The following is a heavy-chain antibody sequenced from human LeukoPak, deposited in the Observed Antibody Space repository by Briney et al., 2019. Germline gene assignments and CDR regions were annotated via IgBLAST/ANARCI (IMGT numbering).Heavy chain of an antibody. Sequence: SETLSLTCTVSGGSISHYYWSWIRQPPGKGLQYLGYMYHTGSANYNPSLNGRVTMSADTSKNQFSLRLSSVTAADTAVYYCARHYYDSSGYFYQDYWGQGTLVTVSS. V-gene: IGHV4-59*01. CDR3: ARHYYDSSGYFYQDY. CDR1: GGSISHYY. J-gene: IGHJ4*02. CDR2: MYHTGSA. D-gene: IGHD3-22*01.